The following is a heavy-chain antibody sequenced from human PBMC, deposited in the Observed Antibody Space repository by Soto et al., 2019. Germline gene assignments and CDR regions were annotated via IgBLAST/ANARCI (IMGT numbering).Heavy chain of an antibody. D-gene: IGHD6-13*01. V-gene: IGHV3-21*01. Sequence: PSGSLRLSCAASGFTFSSYSMNWVRQAPGKGLEWVSSISSSSSYIYYADSVKGRFNISRDNAKNSLDLQMNSLRAEDTAVYYCARDLGRYGAASGILPNPFDPWGQGTLVTVSS. CDR1: GFTFSSYS. CDR3: ARDLGRYGAASGILPNPFDP. J-gene: IGHJ5*02. CDR2: ISSSSSYI.